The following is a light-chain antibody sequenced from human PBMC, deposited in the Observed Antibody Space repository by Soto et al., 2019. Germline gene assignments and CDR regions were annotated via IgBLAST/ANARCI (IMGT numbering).Light chain of an antibody. CDR2: EVS. J-gene: IGLJ1*01. V-gene: IGLV2-14*01. CDR3: CAYTSTSALYV. CDR1: SHDIGGYKY. Sequence: QSAVTQPASVSGSPGQSITISCTGTSHDIGGYKYVSWYQQHPGKAPKLMIYEVSNRPSGVSNRFSGSKSGNTASLTISGLHTEDEADYYCCAYTSTSALYVFGTGTKLTVL.